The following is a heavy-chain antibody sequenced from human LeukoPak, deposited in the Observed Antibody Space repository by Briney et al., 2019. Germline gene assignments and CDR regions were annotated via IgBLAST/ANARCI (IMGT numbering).Heavy chain of an antibody. J-gene: IGHJ4*02. CDR3: ASGSDSSGYYFFDY. CDR1: GYTFTGYY. Sequence: ASVKVSCKASGYTFTGYYMHWVRQAPGQGLEWMGWINPNSGGTNYAQKFQGRVTMTRDTSTSTVYMELSSLRSDDTAVYYCASGSDSSGYYFFDYWGQGTLVTVSS. V-gene: IGHV1-2*02. CDR2: INPNSGGT. D-gene: IGHD3-22*01.